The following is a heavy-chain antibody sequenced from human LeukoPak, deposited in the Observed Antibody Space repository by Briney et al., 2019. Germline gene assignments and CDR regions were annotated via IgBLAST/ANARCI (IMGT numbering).Heavy chain of an antibody. CDR2: GHHSESS. CDR1: GDSVTSTY. Sequence: SETLSLTCSVSGDSVTSTYWSWIRQPPGKGLEWIAYGHHSESSNYNPSFRSRVIIPVDTSRNQFSLRLSSMTAADTAIYYCARESAGSLHDSTAAFHYWGQGILVIVSS. V-gene: IGHV4-59*02. D-gene: IGHD2-8*02. J-gene: IGHJ4*02. CDR3: ARESAGSLHDSTAAFHY.